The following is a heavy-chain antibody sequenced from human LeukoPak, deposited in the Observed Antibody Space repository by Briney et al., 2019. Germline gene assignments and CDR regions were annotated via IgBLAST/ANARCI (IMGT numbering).Heavy chain of an antibody. CDR2: IRSKANSYAT. D-gene: IGHD6-6*01. CDR1: GFTFSGSA. J-gene: IGHJ4*02. V-gene: IGHV3-73*01. Sequence: PGGSLRLSCAASGFTFSGSAMHWVRQASGKGLEWVGRIRSKANSYATAYAASVKGRFTISRDDSKNTAYLQMNSLKTEDTAVYYCAKRASSSSGLGYWGQGTLVTVSS. CDR3: AKRASSSSGLGY.